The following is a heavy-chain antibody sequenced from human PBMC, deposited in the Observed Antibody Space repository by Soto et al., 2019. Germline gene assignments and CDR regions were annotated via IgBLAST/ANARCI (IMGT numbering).Heavy chain of an antibody. CDR1: GGYRIAHY. Sequence: PSETLSLTYTVSGGYRIAHYWNWMRQHPGKGLQWIGYTYYSGSTTYNPSLKSRVTISVDSSKNQFSLKLDSVTPADTAVYYCARVRGTAGKRYFDYWGPGTLVTVSS. CDR3: ARVRGTAGKRYFDY. J-gene: IGHJ4*02. CDR2: TYYSGST. V-gene: IGHV4-59*11. D-gene: IGHD6-13*01.